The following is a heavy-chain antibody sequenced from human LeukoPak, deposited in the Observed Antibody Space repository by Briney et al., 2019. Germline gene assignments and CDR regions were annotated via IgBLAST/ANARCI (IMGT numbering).Heavy chain of an antibody. J-gene: IGHJ4*02. V-gene: IGHV3-23*01. Sequence: SSRSYYWGWVRQAPGKGLEWVSAISGSGGSTYYADSVKGWFTISRDNSKNTLYLQMNSLRAEDTAVYYCAKIGSYHEYYFDYWGQGTLVTVSS. CDR2: ISGSGGST. D-gene: IGHD1-26*01. CDR3: AKIGSYHEYYFDY. CDR1: SSRSYY.